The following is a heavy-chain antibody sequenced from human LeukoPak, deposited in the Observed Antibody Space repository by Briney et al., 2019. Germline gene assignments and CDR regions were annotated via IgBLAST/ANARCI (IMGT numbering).Heavy chain of an antibody. CDR3: ARGYQLPEDAFDI. Sequence: GGSLRLSCAASGFTFSDYYMSWIRQAPGKGLEWVSYISSSGSTIYYADSVKGQFTISRDNAKNSLYLQMNSLRAEDTAVYYCARGYQLPEDAFDIWGQGTMVTVSS. CDR2: ISSSGSTI. CDR1: GFTFSDYY. D-gene: IGHD2-2*01. J-gene: IGHJ3*02. V-gene: IGHV3-11*01.